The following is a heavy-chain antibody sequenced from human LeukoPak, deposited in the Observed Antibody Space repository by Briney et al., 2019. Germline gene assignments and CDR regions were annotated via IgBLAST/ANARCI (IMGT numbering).Heavy chain of an antibody. CDR1: GGSISSSSYY. CDR3: ARRYLRGLLWFGELNWFDP. Sequence: PSETLSLTCTVSGGSISSSSYYWGWTRQPPGKGLEWIGSIYYSGSTYYNPSLKSRVTISVDTSKNQFSLKLSSVSAADTAVYYCARRYLRGLLWFGELNWFDPWGQGTLVTVSS. D-gene: IGHD3-10*01. V-gene: IGHV4-39*01. CDR2: IYYSGST. J-gene: IGHJ5*02.